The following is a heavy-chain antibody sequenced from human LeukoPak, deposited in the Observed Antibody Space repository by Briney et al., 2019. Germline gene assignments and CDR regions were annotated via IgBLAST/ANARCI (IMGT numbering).Heavy chain of an antibody. CDR1: GGSFSGYY. J-gene: IGHJ5*02. D-gene: IGHD3-10*01. Sequence: SETLSLTCAVYGGSFSGYYWSWIRQPPGKGLEWIGEINHSGSTNYNPSLKSRVTISVDTSKNQFSLKLSSVTAADTAVDYCARVSDYYGSGTWWGFDPWGQGTLVTVSS. CDR2: INHSGST. V-gene: IGHV4-34*01. CDR3: ARVSDYYGSGTWWGFDP.